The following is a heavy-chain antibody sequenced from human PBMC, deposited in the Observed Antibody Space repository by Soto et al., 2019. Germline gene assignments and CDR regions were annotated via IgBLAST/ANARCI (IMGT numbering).Heavy chain of an antibody. V-gene: IGHV5-51*01. CDR3: ATGILGFYFDS. J-gene: IGHJ4*02. CDR2: IYPADSDT. CDR1: GYRFTNYW. Sequence: GESLKISCKASGYRFTNYWIGWVRQRPGKGLEWVGFIYPADSDTRYSPSSQGQVTFSVDTSTATAFLQWNSLKASDTAMYFCATGILGFYFDSWGQGTQVTVSS.